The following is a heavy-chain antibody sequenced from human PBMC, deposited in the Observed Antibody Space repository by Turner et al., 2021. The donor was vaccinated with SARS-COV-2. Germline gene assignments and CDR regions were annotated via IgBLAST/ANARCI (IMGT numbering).Heavy chain of an antibody. J-gene: IGHJ4*02. Sequence: VQLVQFGAEVRKPGATVTVSCPTAGYTFPNYYLHWVRQAPGQGLQWVGRINPLTGVTDYAQDFQCRVTVTKDTSITTSYMELSSLKSDDTAIYFCARGMGATAIGAHWGLGTLVTVSS. D-gene: IGHD2-21*02. V-gene: IGHV1-2*06. CDR2: INPLTGVT. CDR3: ARGMGATAIGAH. CDR1: GYTFPNYY.